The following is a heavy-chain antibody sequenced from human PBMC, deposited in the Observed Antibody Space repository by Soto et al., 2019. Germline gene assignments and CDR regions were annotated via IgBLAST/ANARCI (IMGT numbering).Heavy chain of an antibody. CDR1: GFTFSSYS. J-gene: IGHJ4*02. Sequence: GGSLRPSCAASGFTFSSYSMNWVRQAPGKGLEWVSYISSSSSTIYYADSVKGRFTISRDNAKNSLYLQMNSLRAEDTAVYYCARGSPYCSSTSCYLLESHRDFDYWGQGTLVTVSS. CDR3: ARGSPYCSSTSCYLLESHRDFDY. V-gene: IGHV3-48*01. D-gene: IGHD2-2*01. CDR2: ISSSSSTI.